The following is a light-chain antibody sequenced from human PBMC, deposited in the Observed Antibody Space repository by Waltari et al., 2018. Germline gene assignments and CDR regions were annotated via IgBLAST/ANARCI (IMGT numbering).Light chain of an antibody. Sequence: IQMTQSPSSLSASVADRVTLTSRASQTMNKYLNWYKKKPGRAPKVLISVISYLHTGVPSRFSGSGSGTDFTLTISSLQPEDFATYYCQQSDSLPLTFGGGTKVEIK. CDR2: VIS. CDR3: QQSDSLPLT. V-gene: IGKV1-39*01. J-gene: IGKJ4*01. CDR1: QTMNKY.